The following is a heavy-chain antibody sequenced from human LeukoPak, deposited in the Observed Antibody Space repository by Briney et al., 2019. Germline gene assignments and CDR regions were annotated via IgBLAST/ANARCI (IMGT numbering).Heavy chain of an antibody. J-gene: IGHJ4*02. CDR1: GFAFSSYW. V-gene: IGHV3-74*01. CDR2: INSDGSST. CDR3: ARDLGQWLRSRRGLDY. D-gene: IGHD5-12*01. Sequence: GGSLRLSCAVSGFAFSSYWMHWVRQAPGKGLVWVSRINSDGSSTSYADSVKGRFTISIDNAKNTLYLQMNSLRAEDTAVYYCARDLGQWLRSRRGLDYWGQGTLVTVSS.